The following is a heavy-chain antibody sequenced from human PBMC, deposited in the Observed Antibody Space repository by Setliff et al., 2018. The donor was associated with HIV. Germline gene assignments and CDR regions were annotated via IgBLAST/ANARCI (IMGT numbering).Heavy chain of an antibody. J-gene: IGHJ4*02. CDR3: ARITRYSGYTGFFDY. CDR1: GFSLRTGGVG. Sequence: SGPTLVNPTQTLTLTCSFSGFSLRTGGVGVGWVRQPPGKALEWLALIYWNDDERYSPSLKSRLTITNDTSKNQVVLTMTNMDPVDTATYYCARITRYSGYTGFFDYWGQGTLVTVSS. CDR2: IYWNDDE. D-gene: IGHD5-12*01. V-gene: IGHV2-5*01.